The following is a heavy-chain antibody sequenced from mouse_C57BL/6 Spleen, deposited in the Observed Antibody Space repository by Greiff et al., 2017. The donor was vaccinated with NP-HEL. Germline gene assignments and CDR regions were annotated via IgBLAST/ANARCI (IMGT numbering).Heavy chain of an antibody. CDR3: ARYTTVVDY. J-gene: IGHJ2*01. Sequence: EVQLVESGPELVKPGASVKISCKASGYSFTGYYMNWVKQSPEKSLEWIGEINPSTGGTTYNQKFKAKATLTVDKSSSTAYMQLKSLTSEDSAVYYCARYTTVVDYWGQGTTLTVSS. V-gene: IGHV1-42*01. D-gene: IGHD1-1*01. CDR1: GYSFTGYY. CDR2: INPSTGGT.